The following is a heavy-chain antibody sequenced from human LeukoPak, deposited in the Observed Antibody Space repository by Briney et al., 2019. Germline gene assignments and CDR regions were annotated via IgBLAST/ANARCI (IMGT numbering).Heavy chain of an antibody. CDR2: IYYSGST. D-gene: IGHD3-10*01. CDR1: GGSISSYY. Sequence: SETLSLTCTVSGGSISSYYWSWIRQPPGKGLEWIGYIYYSGSTNYNPSLKSRVTISVDTSKNQFSLKLSSVTAADTAVYYCARGPPMVRGPRYYYYYYMDAWGKGTTVTISS. J-gene: IGHJ6*03. CDR3: ARGPPMVRGPRYYYYYYMDA. V-gene: IGHV4-59*01.